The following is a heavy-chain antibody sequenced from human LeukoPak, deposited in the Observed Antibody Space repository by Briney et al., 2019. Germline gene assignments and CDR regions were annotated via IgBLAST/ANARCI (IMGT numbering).Heavy chain of an antibody. Sequence: SETLSLTCAVYGGSFSGYYWSWIRQPPGKGLEWIGEINHSGSTNYNPSLKSRVTISVDTSKNRFSLKLSSVTAADTAVYYCARARKMATIGPWYFDLWGRGTLVTVSS. V-gene: IGHV4-34*01. CDR3: ARARKMATIGPWYFDL. CDR1: GGSFSGYY. CDR2: INHSGST. J-gene: IGHJ2*01. D-gene: IGHD5-24*01.